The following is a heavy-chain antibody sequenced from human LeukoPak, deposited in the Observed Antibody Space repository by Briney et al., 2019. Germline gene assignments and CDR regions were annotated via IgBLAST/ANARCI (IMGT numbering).Heavy chain of an antibody. Sequence: GGSLRLSCTASGFTFSSYAMNWVRQAPGKGLEWVSDISGSGTSTFYADSVKGRFTISRDNSKNTLYLQMNSRRAEDTAVYYCAKPAGWYYDSSGYFNYWGRGILVTVSS. CDR2: ISGSGTST. V-gene: IGHV3-23*01. CDR3: AKPAGWYYDSSGYFNY. CDR1: GFTFSSYA. D-gene: IGHD3-22*01. J-gene: IGHJ4*02.